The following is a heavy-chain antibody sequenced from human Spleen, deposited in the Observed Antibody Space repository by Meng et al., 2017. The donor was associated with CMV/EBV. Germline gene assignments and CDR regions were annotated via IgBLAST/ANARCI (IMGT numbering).Heavy chain of an antibody. D-gene: IGHD3-10*01. Sequence: GSLRLSCTVSGGSISSSSYYWGWIRQPPGKGLEWIGNIYYSGSADYNPSLKSRVSISIDTPKNQFSLRLSSVTAADTAVYFCARGGGNNWNWFDPWGQGTLVTVSS. J-gene: IGHJ5*02. V-gene: IGHV4-39*07. CDR2: IYYSGSA. CDR3: ARGGGNNWNWFDP. CDR1: GGSISSSSYY.